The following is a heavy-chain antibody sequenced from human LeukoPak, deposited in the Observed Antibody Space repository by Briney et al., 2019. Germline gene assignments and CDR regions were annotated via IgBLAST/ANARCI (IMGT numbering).Heavy chain of an antibody. CDR2: INPDGGDK. CDR1: GFTFSSHW. Sequence: PGESLRLSCVASGFTFSSHWMTWVRQAPGKRLEWVGNINPDGGDKFYLDSVKGRFTMSRDNARNSLHLQMDSLRAEDTAVYYCARLKGTTSVFDYWGQGTLVTVSS. D-gene: IGHD1-26*01. CDR3: ARLKGTTSVFDY. V-gene: IGHV3-7*03. J-gene: IGHJ4*02.